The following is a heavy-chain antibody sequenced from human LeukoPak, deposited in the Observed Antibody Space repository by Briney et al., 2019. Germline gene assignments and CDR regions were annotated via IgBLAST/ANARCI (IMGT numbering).Heavy chain of an antibody. J-gene: IGHJ4*02. CDR2: ISYDGSNK. CDR3: ARDSRQQLFDY. CDR1: GFTFSSYG. Sequence: GGSLRLSCAASGFTFSSYGMHWVRQAPGKGLEWVAVISYDGSNKYYADSVKGRFTISRDNSKNTLYLQMNSLRAEDTAVYYCARDSRQQLFDYWGQGTLVTVSS. V-gene: IGHV3-30*03. D-gene: IGHD4-11*01.